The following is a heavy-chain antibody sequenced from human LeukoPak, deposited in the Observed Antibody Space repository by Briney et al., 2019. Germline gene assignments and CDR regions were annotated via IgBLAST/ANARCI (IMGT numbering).Heavy chain of an antibody. CDR1: GGSISSYY. CDR2: IYTSGST. CDR3: ARANTAMVNALDY. V-gene: IGHV4-4*07. D-gene: IGHD5-18*01. J-gene: IGHJ4*02. Sequence: SETLSLTCTVSGGSISSYYWSWIRQPPGKGLEWIGRIYTSGSTNYNPSLKSRVTMSVDTSKNQFSLKLSSVTAADTAVYCCARANTAMVNALDYWGQGTLVTVSS.